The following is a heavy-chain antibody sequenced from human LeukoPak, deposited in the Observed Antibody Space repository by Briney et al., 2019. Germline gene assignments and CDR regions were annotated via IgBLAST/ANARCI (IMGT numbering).Heavy chain of an antibody. CDR3: ARVAGEGYFDY. V-gene: IGHV1-2*02. D-gene: IGHD3-10*01. CDR2: IHPKSGRT. Sequence: ASVKVSCKASGFTLTDYYFHWVRQAPGQGLDWMGWIHPKSGRTKFAQKFQDRFTMTTDTSIGTTYMELTSLESGDAAVYYCARVAGEGYFDYWGQGTLVTVSS. CDR1: GFTLTDYY. J-gene: IGHJ4*02.